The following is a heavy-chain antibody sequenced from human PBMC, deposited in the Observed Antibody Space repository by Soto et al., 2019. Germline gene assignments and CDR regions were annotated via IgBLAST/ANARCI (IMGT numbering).Heavy chain of an antibody. CDR2: MNPNSGNT. CDR3: ARARIAAAGTFKADGMDV. CDR1: GYTFTSYD. V-gene: IGHV1-8*01. J-gene: IGHJ6*02. Sequence: QVQLVQSGAEVKKPGASVKVSCKASGYTFTSYDINWVRQATGQGLEWMGWMNPNSGNTGYAQKFQGRVTMTRNTSISTAYMERSSLRSEDTAVYYWARARIAAAGTFKADGMDVWGQGTTVTVSS. D-gene: IGHD6-13*01.